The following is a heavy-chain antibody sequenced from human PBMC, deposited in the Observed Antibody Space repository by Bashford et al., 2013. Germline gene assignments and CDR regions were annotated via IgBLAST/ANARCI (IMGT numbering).Heavy chain of an antibody. J-gene: IGHJ4*02. V-gene: IGHV3-23*01. D-gene: IGHD3-10*01. Sequence: QAPGKGLEWVSSLSDDGHTTYYADSVRGRFTISRDNFKNTLYLQLNNLRAEDTAVYYCAKEVDTTMIWGYYFDSLGPGNPGHRLL. CDR2: LSDDGHTT. CDR3: AKEVDTTMIWGYYFDS.